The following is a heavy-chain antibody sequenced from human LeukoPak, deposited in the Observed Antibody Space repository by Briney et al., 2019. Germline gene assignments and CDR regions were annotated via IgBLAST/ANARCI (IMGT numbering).Heavy chain of an antibody. CDR2: IYYSGST. Sequence: SETLSLTCTVSGGSISSSSYYWGWIRQPPEKGLEWIGNIYYSGSTYYNPSLKSRVTTSVDTSKNQFSLRLSSVTAADTAVYYCARGSRDSGWDFDYWGQGTLVTVSS. CDR1: GGSISSSSYY. D-gene: IGHD6-19*01. CDR3: ARGSRDSGWDFDY. J-gene: IGHJ4*02. V-gene: IGHV4-39*01.